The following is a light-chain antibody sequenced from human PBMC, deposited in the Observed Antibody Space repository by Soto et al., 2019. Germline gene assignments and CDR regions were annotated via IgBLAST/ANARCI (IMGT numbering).Light chain of an antibody. V-gene: IGKV1-5*01. CDR3: QQYGSSPRT. Sequence: DIQMTQSPSTLSGSLGDRATITCRASQTISSWLAWYQQKPGKAPKLLIYDASSLESGVPSRFSGSGSGTDFTLTISRLEPEDFAVYYGQQYGSSPRTFGQGTKVDIK. CDR2: DAS. CDR1: QTISSW. J-gene: IGKJ1*01.